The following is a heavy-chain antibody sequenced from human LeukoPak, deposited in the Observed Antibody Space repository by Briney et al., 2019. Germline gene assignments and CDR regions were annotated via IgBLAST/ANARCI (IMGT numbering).Heavy chain of an antibody. CDR2: ISSSGSTI. CDR3: ARFGYNDFDY. Sequence: GGSLRLSCVASGFSFSSYEINWVRRAPGQGLEWVSYISSSGSTIYYADSVKGRFTISRDNAKNSLYLQMNSLRPEDTAVYYCARFGYNDFDYWGQGTLVTVS. J-gene: IGHJ4*02. D-gene: IGHD5-24*01. V-gene: IGHV3-48*03. CDR1: GFSFSSYE.